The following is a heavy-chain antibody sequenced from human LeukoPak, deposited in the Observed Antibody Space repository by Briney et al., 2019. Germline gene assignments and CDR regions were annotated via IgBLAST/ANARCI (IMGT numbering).Heavy chain of an antibody. Sequence: GGSLRPSCAASGFTFSSYSMNWVRQAPGKGLEWVSSISSSSSYIYYADSVKGRFTISRDNAKNSLYLQMNSLRAEDTAVYYCARDCSGGSCYDAFDIWGQGTMVTVSS. CDR1: GFTFSSYS. CDR3: ARDCSGGSCYDAFDI. D-gene: IGHD2-15*01. V-gene: IGHV3-21*01. CDR2: ISSSSSYI. J-gene: IGHJ3*02.